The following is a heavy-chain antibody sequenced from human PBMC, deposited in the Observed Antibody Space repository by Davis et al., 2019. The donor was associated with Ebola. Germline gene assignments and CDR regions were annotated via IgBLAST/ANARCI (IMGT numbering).Heavy chain of an antibody. CDR1: GFTFNSYW. Sequence: GGSLRLSCAASGFTFNSYWMTWVRQAPGRGLEWVANIKSDGSEKSYVDSVKGRFTISRDNAKNSLYLQMNSLRAEDTAVYYCARDLGDIVVVPAAMVYWGQGTLVTVSS. V-gene: IGHV3-7*01. CDR2: IKSDGSEK. J-gene: IGHJ4*02. D-gene: IGHD2-2*01. CDR3: ARDLGDIVVVPAAMVY.